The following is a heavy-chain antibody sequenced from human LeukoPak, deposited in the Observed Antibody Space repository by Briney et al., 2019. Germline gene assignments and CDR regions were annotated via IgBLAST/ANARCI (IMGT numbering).Heavy chain of an antibody. CDR2: ISSCGTSM. CDR1: GFTFSDYY. Sequence: GGSLRLSCAASGFTFSDYYMGWIRQAPGKGLEWVSYISSCGTSMYYADSVKGRFTISRDNAKNSLFLQMNSLRAEDTAVYYCASEFGPNDYWGQGTLVTVSS. D-gene: IGHD3-10*01. CDR3: ASEFGPNDY. J-gene: IGHJ4*02. V-gene: IGHV3-11*01.